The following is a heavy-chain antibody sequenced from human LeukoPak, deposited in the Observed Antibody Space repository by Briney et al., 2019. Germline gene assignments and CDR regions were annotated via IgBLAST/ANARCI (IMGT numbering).Heavy chain of an antibody. CDR2: ISAYNGNT. Sequence: GASVKVSCKASGYTFTSYGISWVRQAPGQGLEWMGWISAYNGNTNYAQKLQGRVTMTTDTSTSTAYMELRSLRSDDTAVYYCARVLDYGDYGFPFDYWGQGTLVTVSS. D-gene: IGHD4-17*01. J-gene: IGHJ4*02. V-gene: IGHV1-18*01. CDR1: GYTFTSYG. CDR3: ARVLDYGDYGFPFDY.